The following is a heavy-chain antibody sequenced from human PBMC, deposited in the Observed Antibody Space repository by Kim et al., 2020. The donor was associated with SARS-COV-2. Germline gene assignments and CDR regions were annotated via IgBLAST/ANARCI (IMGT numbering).Heavy chain of an antibody. CDR3: TRGGYCSSTSCYGYYYSGMDV. CDR1: GFTFGDYA. CDR2: IRSKAYGGTT. D-gene: IGHD2-2*01. Sequence: GGSLRLSCTASGFTFGDYAMSWFRQAPGKGLEWVGFIRSKAYGGTTEYAASVKGRFTISRDDSKSIAYLQMNSLKTEDTAVYYCTRGGYCSSTSCYGYYYSGMDVWGQGTTVTVSS. V-gene: IGHV3-49*03. J-gene: IGHJ6*02.